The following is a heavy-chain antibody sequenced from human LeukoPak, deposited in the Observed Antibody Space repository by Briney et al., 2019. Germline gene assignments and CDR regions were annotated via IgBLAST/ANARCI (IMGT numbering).Heavy chain of an antibody. CDR3: ARLPYDSSGYYGY. CDR2: IDPSDSYT. Sequence: GESLKISCKGSGYSFTSYWISWVRQMPGKGLEWMGRIDPSDSYTNYSPSFRGHVTISADKSISTAHLQWSSLKASDTAMYYCARLPYDSSGYYGYWGQGTLVTVSS. D-gene: IGHD3-22*01. CDR1: GYSFTSYW. J-gene: IGHJ4*02. V-gene: IGHV5-10-1*01.